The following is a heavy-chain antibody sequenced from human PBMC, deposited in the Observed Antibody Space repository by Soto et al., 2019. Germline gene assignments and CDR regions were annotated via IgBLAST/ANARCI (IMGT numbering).Heavy chain of an antibody. D-gene: IGHD5-18*01. V-gene: IGHV3-49*03. J-gene: IGHJ6*02. CDR3: TRATAMVRYYYYGMDV. CDR1: GFTFGDYA. Sequence: GGSLRLSCTASGFTFGDYAMSWFRQAPGKGLEWVGFIRSKAYGGTTEYAASVKGRFTISRDDSKSIAYLQMNSLKTEDTAVYYCTRATAMVRYYYYGMDVWGQGTTVTV. CDR2: IRSKAYGGTT.